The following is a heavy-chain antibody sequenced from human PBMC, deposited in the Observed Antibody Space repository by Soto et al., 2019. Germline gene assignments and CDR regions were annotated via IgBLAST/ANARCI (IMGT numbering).Heavy chain of an antibody. D-gene: IGHD2-21*02. CDR2: IRVKNSNT. V-gene: IGHV1-18*01. Sequence: QVQLVQSGGEVKKPGASVKVSCKASGYTFNSYGISWVRQAPGQGLEWMGWIRVKNSNTNYAQNFQGRFTMTTDTSTSTAYMELRSLRSDDTAVYYCARGPTVGDIWGQGTMVTVSS. CDR3: ARGPTVGDI. CDR1: GYTFNSYG. J-gene: IGHJ3*02.